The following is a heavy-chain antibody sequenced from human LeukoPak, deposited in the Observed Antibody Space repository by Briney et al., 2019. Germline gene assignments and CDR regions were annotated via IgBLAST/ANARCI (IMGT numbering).Heavy chain of an antibody. V-gene: IGHV3-30*02. J-gene: IGHJ3*02. CDR3: AKLWFGESPAYDAFDI. D-gene: IGHD3-10*01. CDR1: GFTFSSYG. Sequence: GGSLRLSCAASGFTFSSYGMHWVRQAPGKGLEWVAFIRYDGSNKYYADSVKGRFTISRDNSKNTLYLQMNSLRAEDTAVYYCAKLWFGESPAYDAFDIWGQGTMVTVSS. CDR2: IRYDGSNK.